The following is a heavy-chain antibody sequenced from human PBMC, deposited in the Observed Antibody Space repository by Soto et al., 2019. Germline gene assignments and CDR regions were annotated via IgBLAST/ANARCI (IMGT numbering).Heavy chain of an antibody. J-gene: IGHJ6*02. D-gene: IGHD2-2*01. CDR1: GGSISSYY. V-gene: IGHV4-59*01. CDR3: ARARYQLLHPYYYGMDV. CDR2: IHYSGST. Sequence: QVQLQESGPGLVKPSETLSLTCTVSGGSISSYYWSWIRQSPGKGLEWLGYIHYSGSTKSNPSLKSRVTISGDTSRNQGSLKLSSVTAADSAVYFCARARYQLLHPYYYGMDVWGQGTTVTVSS.